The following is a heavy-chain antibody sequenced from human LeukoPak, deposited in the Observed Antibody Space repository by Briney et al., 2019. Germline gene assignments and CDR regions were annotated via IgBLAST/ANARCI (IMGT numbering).Heavy chain of an antibody. J-gene: IGHJ5*02. V-gene: IGHV4-39*07. Sequence: SETLSLTCTVSGGSISSSSYYWGWIRQPPGKGLEWIGSIYYSGGTYYNPSLKSRVTISVDTSKNQFSLKLSSVTAADTAVYYCARGRRCGNWFDPWGQGTLVTVSS. CDR1: GGSISSSSYY. CDR2: IYYSGGT. CDR3: ARGRRCGNWFDP.